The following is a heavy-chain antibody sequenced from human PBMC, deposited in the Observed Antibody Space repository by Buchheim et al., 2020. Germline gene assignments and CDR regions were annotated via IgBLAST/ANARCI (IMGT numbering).Heavy chain of an antibody. CDR3: ARDLGYYDSSGYWGVPGDY. D-gene: IGHD3-22*01. J-gene: IGHJ4*02. CDR2: ISSSISYI. CDR1: GFTFSSYS. V-gene: IGHV3-21*01. Sequence: EVQLVESGGGLVKPGGSLRLSCAASGFTFSSYSMNWVRQAPGKVLEWVSSISSSISYIYYADSVKGRFTISRDNANNSPLLQMNSLRAEDTAVYYCARDLGYYDSSGYWGVPGDYWGQGTL.